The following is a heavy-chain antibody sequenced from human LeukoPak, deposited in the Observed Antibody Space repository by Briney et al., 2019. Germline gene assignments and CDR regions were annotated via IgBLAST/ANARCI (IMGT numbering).Heavy chain of an antibody. CDR1: GGSISSYY. V-gene: IGHV4-59*01. D-gene: IGHD6-13*01. Sequence: KPSETLSLTCTVSGGSISSYYWSWIRQPPGKGLEWIGYIYYSGSTNYNPSLKSRVTISVDTSKNQFSLKLSSVTAADTAVYYCARDSKAAAGKYYYYYGMDVWGQGTTVTVSS. CDR3: ARDSKAAAGKYYYYYGMDV. J-gene: IGHJ6*02. CDR2: IYYSGST.